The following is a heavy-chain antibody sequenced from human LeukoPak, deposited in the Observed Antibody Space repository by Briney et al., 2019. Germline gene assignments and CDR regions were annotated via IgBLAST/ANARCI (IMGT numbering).Heavy chain of an antibody. J-gene: IGHJ4*02. V-gene: IGHV2-70*11. CDR2: IDWDDDK. CDR3: AQIHETRQGAYDY. CDR1: GFSLSTSGMC. Sequence: SGPALVKPTQTLTLTCTFSGFSLSTSGMCVSWIREPPGKALEWLARIDWDDDKYYSTSLKTRLTISKDTSKNQVVLTMTNMDPVDTATYDCAQIHETRQGAYDYWGQGTLVTVSS.